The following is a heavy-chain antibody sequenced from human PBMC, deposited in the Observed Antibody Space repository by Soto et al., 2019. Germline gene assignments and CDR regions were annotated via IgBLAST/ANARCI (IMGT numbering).Heavy chain of an antibody. J-gene: IGHJ6*02. D-gene: IGHD5-12*01. CDR3: AREKGSGHEVYYYGMDV. CDR1: GFTFSSYG. V-gene: IGHV3-33*01. Sequence: SLRLSCAASGFTFSSYGMHWVRQAPGKGLEWVAVIWYDGSNKYYADSVKGRFTISRDNSKNTLYLQMNSLRAEDTAVYYCAREKGSGHEVYYYGMDVWGQGTTVTVSS. CDR2: IWYDGSNK.